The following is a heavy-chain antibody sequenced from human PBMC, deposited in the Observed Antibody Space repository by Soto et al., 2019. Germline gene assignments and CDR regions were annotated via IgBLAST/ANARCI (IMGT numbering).Heavy chain of an antibody. J-gene: IGHJ5*02. Sequence: QVQLQESGPGLVKPSQTLSLTCTVSVASISSGGYYWSWIRQHPGEGLEWIGYIYYSGSTSYNPSLARRVTIRVDTSKNQFSLTLSSVTVADTAVYYCARESKYDTSGYPPWFAPWGQGTLVTVSS. V-gene: IGHV4-31*03. D-gene: IGHD3-22*01. CDR1: VASISSGGYY. CDR3: ARESKYDTSGYPPWFAP. CDR2: IYYSGST.